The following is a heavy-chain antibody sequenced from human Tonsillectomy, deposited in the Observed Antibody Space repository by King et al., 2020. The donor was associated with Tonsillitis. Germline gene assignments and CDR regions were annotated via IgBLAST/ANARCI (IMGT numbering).Heavy chain of an antibody. CDR1: GFTFSSYA. Sequence: VQLVESGGGLVQPGGSLRLSCAASGFTFSSYAMSWVRKAPGKGLEWVSAISGSGGSTYYADSVKGRFTISRDNSKNTLYLQMNSLRAEDTAVYYCAARIAAAGTPAYYFDYWGQGTLVTVSS. V-gene: IGHV3-23*04. CDR2: ISGSGGST. D-gene: IGHD6-13*01. J-gene: IGHJ4*02. CDR3: AARIAAAGTPAYYFDY.